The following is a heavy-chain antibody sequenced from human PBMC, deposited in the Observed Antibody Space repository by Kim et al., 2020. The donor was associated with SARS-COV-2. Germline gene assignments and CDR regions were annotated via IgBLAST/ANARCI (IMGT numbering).Heavy chain of an antibody. V-gene: IGHV3-43*02. CDR2: ISGDGHVT. J-gene: IGHJ4*02. CDR1: GFTFDNYV. CDR3: VQRGGYNEF. Sequence: GWSLRLSCVASGFTFDNYVMLWVRQAPGKGLEWVSLISGDGHVTYYADSVKGRFTIARDNSKNSLFLQMSSLRIEDTALYYCVQRGGYNEFWGQGTLVTVSS. D-gene: IGHD3-22*01.